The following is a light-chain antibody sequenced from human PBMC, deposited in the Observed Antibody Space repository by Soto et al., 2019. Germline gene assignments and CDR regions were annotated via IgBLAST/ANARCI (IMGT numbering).Light chain of an antibody. J-gene: IGKJ2*01. Sequence: EIVLTQSPGTLSLSPGETATFSCRASQSVSSGYLAWYQQKFGQAPRLLIHGSSSRASGVPDRFSGSGSGTDFPLTISRLEPEDFAVYYCQQYARSPATFGQGTKVEIK. CDR3: QQYARSPAT. V-gene: IGKV3-20*01. CDR1: QSVSSGY. CDR2: GSS.